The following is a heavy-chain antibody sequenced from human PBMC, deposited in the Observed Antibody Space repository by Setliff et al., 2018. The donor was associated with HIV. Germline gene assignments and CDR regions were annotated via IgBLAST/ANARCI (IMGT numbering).Heavy chain of an antibody. V-gene: IGHV3-9*01. CDR3: ARIQNHVWDY. CDR1: GFTFDDYA. CDR2: ISWNSGSI. D-gene: IGHD5-18*01. Sequence: SLKISCAASGFTFDDYAMHWVRQAPGKGLEWVSGISWNSGSIGYADSVKGRFTISRDNAKNSLYLQMNSLRAEDTALYYCARIQNHVWDYWGQGTLVTVSS. J-gene: IGHJ4*02.